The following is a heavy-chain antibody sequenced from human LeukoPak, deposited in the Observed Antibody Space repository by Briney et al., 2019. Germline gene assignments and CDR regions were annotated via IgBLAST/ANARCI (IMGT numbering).Heavy chain of an antibody. CDR1: GFTFSSYS. CDR3: ASLALWFGELLPD. D-gene: IGHD3-10*01. J-gene: IGHJ4*02. Sequence: GGSLRLSCAASGFTFSSYSMNWVRQAPGKGLEWVSYISSNSSTIYYADSVKGRFTISRDNAKNSLYLQMNSLRAEDTAVYYCASLALWFGELLPDWGQGTLVTVSS. CDR2: ISSNSSTI. V-gene: IGHV3-48*04.